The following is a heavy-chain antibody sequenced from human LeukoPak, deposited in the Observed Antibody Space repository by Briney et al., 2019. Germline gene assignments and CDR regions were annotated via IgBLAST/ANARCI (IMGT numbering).Heavy chain of an antibody. D-gene: IGHD1-7*01. V-gene: IGHV3-48*03. Sequence: GGSLRLSCATSGFSFIVYDINWVRQAPGKGLEWISYISSTGSTIYYADSVKGRFTISRDDAKTSLYLQMNSLRAEDTAVYYCARDSELQIWGQGTLVTVSS. J-gene: IGHJ4*02. CDR2: ISSTGSTI. CDR1: GFSFIVYD. CDR3: ARDSELQI.